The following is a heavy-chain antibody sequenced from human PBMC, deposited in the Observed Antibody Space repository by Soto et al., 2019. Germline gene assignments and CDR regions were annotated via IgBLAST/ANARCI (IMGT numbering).Heavy chain of an antibody. CDR1: GRTFNNYA. V-gene: IGHV1-69*01. CDR2: IIPIGGTP. D-gene: IGHD3-22*01. Sequence: QVQLVQSGAEVKKPGSSVKVSCKASGRTFNNYAISWVRQAPGIGIEWLGGIIPIGGTPEHAQKFEGRVTISADEATTTAYMDLSSLRSEDTAVYYCETNYYDGSGHYFIFEHWGQGNLVTVSS. J-gene: IGHJ4*02. CDR3: ETNYYDGSGHYFIFEH.